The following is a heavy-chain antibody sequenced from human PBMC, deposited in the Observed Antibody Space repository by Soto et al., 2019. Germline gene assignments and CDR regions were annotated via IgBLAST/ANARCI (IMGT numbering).Heavy chain of an antibody. CDR2: IYTSGST. J-gene: IGHJ4*02. Sequence: SETLSLTCTVSGGSISSYYWIWIRQPAGKGLEWIGRIYTSGSTNYNPSLKSRVTMSVDTSKNQFSLKLSSVTAADTAVYYCARSSSWYSFSDYWGQGTLVTVSS. V-gene: IGHV4-4*07. CDR3: ARSSSWYSFSDY. D-gene: IGHD6-13*01. CDR1: GGSISSYY.